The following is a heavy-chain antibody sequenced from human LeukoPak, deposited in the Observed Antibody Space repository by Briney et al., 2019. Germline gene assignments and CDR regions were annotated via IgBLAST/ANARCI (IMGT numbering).Heavy chain of an antibody. J-gene: IGHJ4*02. Sequence: ASVKVSCKASGYTFTGYYMHWVRQAPGQGLEWMGWINPNSGGTNYAQKFQGRVTMTRDPSISTAYMELSRLRSDDTAVYYCARLGEYSSSWYGWGQGTLVTVSS. CDR2: INPNSGGT. CDR1: GYTFTGYY. CDR3: ARLGEYSSSWYG. D-gene: IGHD6-13*01. V-gene: IGHV1-2*02.